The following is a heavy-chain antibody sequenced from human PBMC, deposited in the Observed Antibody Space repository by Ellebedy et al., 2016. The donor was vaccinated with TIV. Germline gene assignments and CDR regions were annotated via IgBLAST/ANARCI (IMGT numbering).Heavy chain of an antibody. Sequence: SETLSLTXTVSGGSISSSSYYWGWIRQPPGKGLEWIGEINHSGSTNYNPSLRSRVTMSVDTSKNQFSLDLSSVTAADTAMYYCAREGATNVGVAKKWYFDSWGQGSLVTVSS. J-gene: IGHJ4*02. V-gene: IGHV4-39*07. CDR1: GGSISSSSYY. CDR3: AREGATNVGVAKKWYFDS. CDR2: INHSGST. D-gene: IGHD3-3*01.